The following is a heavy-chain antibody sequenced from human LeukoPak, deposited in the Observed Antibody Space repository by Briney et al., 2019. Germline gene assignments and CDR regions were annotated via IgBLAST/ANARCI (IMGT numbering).Heavy chain of an antibody. CDR2: ISWNSGSI. J-gene: IGHJ3*02. CDR3: ARVFGWELLGLRCDI. CDR1: GFTFDDYA. Sequence: GGSLRLSCAASGFTFDDYAMHWVRQAPGKGLEWVSGISWNSGSIGYADSVKGRFTISRDNAKNSLYLQMNSLRAEDTALYYCARVFGWELLGLRCDIWGQGTMVTVSS. V-gene: IGHV3-9*01. D-gene: IGHD1-26*01.